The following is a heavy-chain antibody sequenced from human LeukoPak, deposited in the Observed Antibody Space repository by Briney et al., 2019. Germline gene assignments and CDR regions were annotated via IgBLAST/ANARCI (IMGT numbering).Heavy chain of an antibody. D-gene: IGHD3-3*01. CDR2: INHSGST. CDR3: ARATYDFWSGPNYYYGMDV. V-gene: IGHV4-34*01. Sequence: SETLSLTCAVYGGSFSGYYWSWIRQPPGKGLEWIGEINHSGSTNYNPSLKSRVTISVDTSKNQFSLKLSSVTAADTAVYYCARATYDFWSGPNYYYGMDVWGQGTTVTVSS. CDR1: GGSFSGYY. J-gene: IGHJ6*02.